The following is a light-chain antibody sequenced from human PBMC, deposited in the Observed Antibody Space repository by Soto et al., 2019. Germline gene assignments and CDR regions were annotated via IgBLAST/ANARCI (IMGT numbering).Light chain of an antibody. V-gene: IGKV3-20*01. CDR2: GAA. J-gene: IGKJ1*01. CDR3: QQYGSSPWT. CDR1: QTIRSHY. Sequence: ETVLTQSPGTLSLSPGERATLSCRASQTIRSHYLAWYRQTPGQAPRLLIYGAANRATGIADRFSGSGSGTDFTPIISRLEPEDFALYYCQQYGSSPWTFGKGTKVEIK.